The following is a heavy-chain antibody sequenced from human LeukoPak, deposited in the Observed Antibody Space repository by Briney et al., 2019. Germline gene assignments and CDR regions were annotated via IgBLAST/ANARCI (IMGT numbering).Heavy chain of an antibody. J-gene: IGHJ3*02. CDR1: GFTFSSYA. V-gene: IGHV3-30*04. CDR2: ISYDGSNK. Sequence: GRSLRLSCAASGFTFSSYAMHWVRQAPGKGLEWVAVISYDGSNKYYADSVKGRFTISRDNSKNTLYLQMNSLRAEDTAVYYCARDPGEIAGDDAFDIWGQGTMVTVSS. D-gene: IGHD6-13*01. CDR3: ARDPGEIAGDDAFDI.